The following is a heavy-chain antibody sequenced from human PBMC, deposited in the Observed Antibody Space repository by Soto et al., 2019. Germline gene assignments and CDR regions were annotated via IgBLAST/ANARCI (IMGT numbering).Heavy chain of an antibody. V-gene: IGHV1-69*13. Sequence: SVKVSCKASGGTFSSYAISWVRQAPGQGLEWMGGIIPIFGTANYAQKFQGRVTITADESTSTAYMELSSLRSEDTAVYYCARDRGYYDSSGYPSPFYYYGMDVWGQGTTVTVSS. CDR3: ARDRGYYDSSGYPSPFYYYGMDV. J-gene: IGHJ6*02. CDR1: GGTFSSYA. CDR2: IIPIFGTA. D-gene: IGHD3-22*01.